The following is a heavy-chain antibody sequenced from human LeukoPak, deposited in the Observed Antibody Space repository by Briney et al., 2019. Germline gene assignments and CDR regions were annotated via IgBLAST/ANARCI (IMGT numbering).Heavy chain of an antibody. J-gene: IGHJ6*02. CDR2: IYYSGST. V-gene: IGHV4-61*01. CDR3: ARCRSGGSCPSGMDV. CDR1: GGSISSSSYY. Sequence: SETLSLTCTVSGGSISSSSYYWSWIRQPPGKGLEWIGYIYYSGSTNYNPSLKSRVTISVDTSKNQFSLKLSSVTAADTAVYYCARCRSGGSCPSGMDVWGQGTTVTVSS. D-gene: IGHD2-15*01.